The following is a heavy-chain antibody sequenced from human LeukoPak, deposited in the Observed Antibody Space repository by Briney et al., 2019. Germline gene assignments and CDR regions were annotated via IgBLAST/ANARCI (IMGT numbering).Heavy chain of an antibody. Sequence: PSETLSLTCTVSGGSISRYYWSWIRQPPGKGLEWIGRIYTSGSTNYNPSLKSRVTISVDTSKNQFSLKLSSVTAADTAIYYCARERFNMVVNATQGYFDFWGQGTLVTVSS. CDR1: GGSISRYY. CDR3: ARERFNMVVNATQGYFDF. J-gene: IGHJ4*02. D-gene: IGHD2-21*01. V-gene: IGHV4-4*07. CDR2: IYTSGST.